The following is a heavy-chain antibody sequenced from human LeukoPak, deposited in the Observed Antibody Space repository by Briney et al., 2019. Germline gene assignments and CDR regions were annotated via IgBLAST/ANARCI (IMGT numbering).Heavy chain of an antibody. Sequence: PSETLSLTCTVSGGSISSYYRSWIRQPAGKGLEWIGRIYAGGTASYNPSLKSRVTMSADMSKNQLSLKLTSVTAADTAVYYCTREPVPWGQGTLVTVSS. D-gene: IGHD6-19*01. CDR3: TREPVP. CDR1: GGSISSYY. V-gene: IGHV4-4*07. CDR2: IYAGGTA. J-gene: IGHJ4*02.